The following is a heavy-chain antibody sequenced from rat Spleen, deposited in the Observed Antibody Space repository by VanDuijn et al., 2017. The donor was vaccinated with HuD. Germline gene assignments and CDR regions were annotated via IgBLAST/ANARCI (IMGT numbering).Heavy chain of an antibody. V-gene: IGHV5-27*01. CDR3: ARQPTTVPSYFDY. CDR2: IRAGGDST. CDR1: GFTFSNYY. Sequence: EVQLVESGGGLVQPGRSLKLSCAASGFTFSNYYMAWVRQAPTKGLEWVAYIRAGGDSTYCRDSVKGRFTISRDNAKSTLYLQVDSLRSEDTTTYYCARQPTTVPSYFDYWGQGVMVTVSS. J-gene: IGHJ2*01. D-gene: IGHD1-1*01.